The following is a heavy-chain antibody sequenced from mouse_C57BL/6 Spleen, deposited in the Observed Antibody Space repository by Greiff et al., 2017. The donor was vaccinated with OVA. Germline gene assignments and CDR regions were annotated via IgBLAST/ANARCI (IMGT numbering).Heavy chain of an antibody. V-gene: IGHV5-16*01. CDR1: GFTFCDYY. D-gene: IGHD1-1*01. J-gene: IGHJ2*01. CDR3: AREDGSSYFDY. Sequence: EVMLVESEGGLVQPGSSMKLSCTASGFTFCDYYMAWVRQVPEKGLEWVANINYDGSSTYYLDSLKSRFIISRDNAKNILYLQMSSLKSEDTATYYCAREDGSSYFDYWGQGTTLTVSS. CDR2: INYDGSST.